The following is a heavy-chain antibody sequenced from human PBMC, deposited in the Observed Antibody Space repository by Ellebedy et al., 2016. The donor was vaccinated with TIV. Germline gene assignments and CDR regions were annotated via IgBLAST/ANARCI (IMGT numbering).Heavy chain of an antibody. CDR2: IIPIFGTA. J-gene: IGHJ6*02. D-gene: IGHD3-10*01. V-gene: IGHV1-69*13. CDR3: ARPYGSGSPLSYYYGMDV. Sequence: ASVKVSCKASGGTFSSYAISWVRQAPGQGLEWMGGIIPIFGTANYAQKFQGRVTITADESTSTAYMELSSLRSEDTAVYYCARPYGSGSPLSYYYGMDVWGQGTTVTVSS. CDR1: GGTFSSYA.